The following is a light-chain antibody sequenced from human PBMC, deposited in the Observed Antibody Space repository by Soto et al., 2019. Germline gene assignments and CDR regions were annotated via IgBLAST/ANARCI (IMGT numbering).Light chain of an antibody. Sequence: DIQMTQSPSTLSASVGDRVTITCRASQSISTRLAWYQQKPGKAPKLLIYDASSLESGVPSRFSGSAFGTEFTLTISSLQPDDFATYYCQQYNSYSTFGQGTKVDIK. CDR1: QSISTR. CDR3: QQYNSYST. CDR2: DAS. J-gene: IGKJ1*01. V-gene: IGKV1-5*01.